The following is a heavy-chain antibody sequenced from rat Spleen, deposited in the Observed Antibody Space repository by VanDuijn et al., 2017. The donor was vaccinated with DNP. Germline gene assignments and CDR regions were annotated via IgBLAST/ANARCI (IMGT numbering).Heavy chain of an antibody. D-gene: IGHD3-8*01. CDR2: INYSGRT. J-gene: IGHJ2*01. Sequence: EMQLQESGPGLVKPSQSLSLTCSVTDYSITSDYWGWIRKFPGNKMEWIGHINYSGRTSYNPSLTGRISITRDTSKNQFFLQLNSVTTEDTAKYYSVRGNPPRGFDYWGQGVMVTVSS. CDR1: DYSITSDY. CDR3: VRGNPPRGFDY. V-gene: IGHV3-1*01.